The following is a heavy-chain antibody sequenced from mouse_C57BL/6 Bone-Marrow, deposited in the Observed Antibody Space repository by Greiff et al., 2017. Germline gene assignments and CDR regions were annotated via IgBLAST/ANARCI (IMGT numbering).Heavy chain of an antibody. CDR2: IHPNSGST. V-gene: IGHV1-64*01. CDR1: GYTFTSYW. D-gene: IGHD4-1*01. J-gene: IGHJ3*01. CDR3: ARHWELY. Sequence: VQLQQPGAELVKPGASVKLSCKASGYTFTSYWMHWVKQRPGQGLEWIGMIHPNSGSTNYNEKFKGKATLTADKSSSTAYMELRSLTSEDSAVYFCARHWELYWGQGTLVTVSA.